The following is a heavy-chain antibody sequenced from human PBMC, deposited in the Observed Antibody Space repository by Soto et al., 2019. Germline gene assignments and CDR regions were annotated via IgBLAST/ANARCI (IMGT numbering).Heavy chain of an antibody. Sequence: QVQLQESGPGLVKPSQTLSLTCTVSGGSISSGGYYWSWIRQHPGKGLEWIGYMYYSGSTYYNPSLTRPTTISVDTSKKKFSLKLSSVTAADTAVYYCARGVTMVRGVGLFYFDYWGQGTLVTVSS. D-gene: IGHD3-10*01. V-gene: IGHV4-31*01. CDR1: GGSISSGGYY. CDR3: ARGVTMVRGVGLFYFDY. J-gene: IGHJ4*02. CDR2: MYYSGST.